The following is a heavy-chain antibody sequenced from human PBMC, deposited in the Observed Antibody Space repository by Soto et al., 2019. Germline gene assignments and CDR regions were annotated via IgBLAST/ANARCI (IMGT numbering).Heavy chain of an antibody. V-gene: IGHV3-23*01. D-gene: IGHD3-22*01. CDR3: AKVSSYESLH. J-gene: IGHJ4*02. CDR1: GFTFSSYA. CDR2: ISATGGSST. Sequence: GGSLRLSCAASGFTFSSYAMSWVRQAPGKGLEWVSGISATGGSSTYYAESVKGRFTISRDNSKTTMYLQMNSLRAEDTAVYYCAKVSSYESLHWGQGTLVTVSS.